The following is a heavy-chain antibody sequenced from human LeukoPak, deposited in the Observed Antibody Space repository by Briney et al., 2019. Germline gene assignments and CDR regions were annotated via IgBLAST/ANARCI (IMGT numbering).Heavy chain of an antibody. CDR3: ARGAMDSSGYSDFDY. V-gene: IGHV3-23*01. Sequence: GGSLRLSCAVSGFAFGSEAMSWVRQSPARGLEWVASISPGGGTTYYADYVKGRFTISRDNSKNSLFVQMSSLRSEDTAVYYCARGAMDSSGYSDFDYWGQGTLVTVSS. J-gene: IGHJ4*02. CDR1: GFAFGSEA. D-gene: IGHD3-22*01. CDR2: ISPGGGTT.